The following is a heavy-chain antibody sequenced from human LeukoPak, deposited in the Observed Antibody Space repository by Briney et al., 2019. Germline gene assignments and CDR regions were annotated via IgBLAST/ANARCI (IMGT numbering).Heavy chain of an antibody. CDR1: GFTFSSYA. D-gene: IGHD4-17*01. V-gene: IGHV3-30*04. CDR3: ARDTARDYGDYSS. J-gene: IGHJ4*02. CDR2: ISYDGSNK. Sequence: GGSLRLSCAASGFTFSSYAMHWVRQARGKGLEGVAVISYDGSNKYYADSVKGRFTISRDNSKNTLYLQMNSLRAEDTAVYYCARDTARDYGDYSSWGQGTLVTVSS.